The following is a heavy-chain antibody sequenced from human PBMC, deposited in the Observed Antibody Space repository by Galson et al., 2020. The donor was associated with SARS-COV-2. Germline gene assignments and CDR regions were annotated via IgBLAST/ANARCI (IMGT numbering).Heavy chain of an antibody. CDR2: ISGSGGST. V-gene: IGHV3-23*01. CDR3: AKDRPADDYVPYGMDV. Sequence: GESLKISCAASGFTFSSYAMSWVRQAPGKGLEWVSAISGSGGSTYYADSVKGRFTISRDNSKNTLYLQMNSLRAEDTAVYYCAKDRPADDYVPYGMDVWGQGTTVTVSS. J-gene: IGHJ6*02. D-gene: IGHD3-16*01. CDR1: GFTFSSYA.